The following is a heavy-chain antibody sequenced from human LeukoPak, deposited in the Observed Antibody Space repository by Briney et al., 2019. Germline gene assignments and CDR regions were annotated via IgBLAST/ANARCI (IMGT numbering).Heavy chain of an antibody. J-gene: IGHJ4*02. Sequence: GASVKVSCKASGYTFTGYYMHWVRQAPGQGLEWMGWINPNSGGTHFAQRFQGRVTMTRDTIISTAYMELSRLRSDDTAVYYCAKAPEEGWLLLDYWGQGTLVTVSS. V-gene: IGHV1-2*02. CDR2: INPNSGGT. D-gene: IGHD3-22*01. CDR3: AKAPEEGWLLLDY. CDR1: GYTFTGYY.